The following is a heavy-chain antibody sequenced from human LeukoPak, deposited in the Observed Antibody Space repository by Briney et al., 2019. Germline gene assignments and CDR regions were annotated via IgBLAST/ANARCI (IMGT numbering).Heavy chain of an antibody. J-gene: IGHJ4*02. CDR1: GFTFSSYW. CDR3: AKEGRSLQTY. CDR2: IKEDGTET. D-gene: IGHD5-24*01. V-gene: IGHV3-7*03. Sequence: PGGSLRLSCAASGFTFSSYWMSRVRQAPGKGLEWVANIKEDGTETYYVDPVKGRFTISRDNAKNSLYLQMNSLRVEDTAVYYCAKEGRSLQTYWGQGTLVTVSS.